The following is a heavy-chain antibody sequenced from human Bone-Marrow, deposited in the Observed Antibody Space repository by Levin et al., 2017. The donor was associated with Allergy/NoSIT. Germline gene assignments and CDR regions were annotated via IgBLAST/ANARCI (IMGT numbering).Heavy chain of an antibody. V-gene: IGHV4-39*07. CDR3: ARVPMTPYDYVWGSYRPFDY. J-gene: IGHJ4*02. CDR1: GGSISSSSYY. CDR2: IYYSGST. D-gene: IGHD3-16*02. Sequence: GSLRLSCTVSGGSISSSSYYWGWIRQPPGKGLEWIGSIYYSGSTYYNPSLKSRVTISVDTSKNQFSLKLSSVTAADTAVYYCARVPMTPYDYVWGSYRPFDYWGQGTLVTVSS.